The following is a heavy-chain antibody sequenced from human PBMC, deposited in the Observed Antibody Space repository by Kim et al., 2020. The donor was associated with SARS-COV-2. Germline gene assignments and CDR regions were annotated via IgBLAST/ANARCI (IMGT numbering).Heavy chain of an antibody. D-gene: IGHD6-19*01. V-gene: IGHV3-74*01. CDR1: GFTFSSYW. CDR3: ASLGGSGWYRGY. J-gene: IGHJ4*02. Sequence: GGSLRLSCAASGFTFSSYWMHWVRQAPGKGLVWVSRINSDGSSTSYADPVKGRFTISRDNAKNTLYLQMNSLRAEDTAVYYCASLGGSGWYRGYWGQGTLVTVSS. CDR2: INSDGSST.